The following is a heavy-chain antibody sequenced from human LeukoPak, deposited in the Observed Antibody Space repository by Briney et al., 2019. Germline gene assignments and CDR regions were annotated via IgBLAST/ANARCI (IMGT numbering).Heavy chain of an antibody. CDR2: MNPNSANT. V-gene: IGHV1-8*01. CDR1: GYTFTSYD. CDR3: ARGLGVNSGYYVDY. J-gene: IGHJ4*02. D-gene: IGHD3-22*01. Sequence: ASVKVSCKASGYTFTSYDINWVRQATGQGLEWMGWMNPNSANTGCALKFQGRVTMTRNTSISTAYMELSSLTSEDTAVYYCARGLGVNSGYYVDYWGQGTLVTVSS.